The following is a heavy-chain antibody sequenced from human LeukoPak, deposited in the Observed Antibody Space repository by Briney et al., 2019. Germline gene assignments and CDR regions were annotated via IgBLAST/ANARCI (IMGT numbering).Heavy chain of an antibody. CDR2: IKQDGSEK. V-gene: IGHV3-7*01. D-gene: IGHD6-6*01. J-gene: IGHJ3*02. CDR3: ARDSSSSRTDAFDI. CDR1: GFTFSSYW. Sequence: GGSLRLSCAASGFTFSSYWMSWVRQAPGKGLEWVANIKQDGSEKYYVDSVKGRFTISRDNAKNSLYLQMNSLRAEDTAVYYCARDSSSSRTDAFDIWGQGTMVTVSS.